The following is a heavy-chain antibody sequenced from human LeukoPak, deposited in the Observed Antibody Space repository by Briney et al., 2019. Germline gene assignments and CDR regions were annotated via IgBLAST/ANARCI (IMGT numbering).Heavy chain of an antibody. V-gene: IGHV3-23*01. CDR2: IIGSGGDT. CDR1: GFTFSSYA. Sequence: PGGSLRLSCAASGFTFSSYAMSWVRQAPGKGLEWVSTIIGSGGDTYYADSVKGRFTISRDNSKNTLYLQMNSLRAEDTAVYYCASTKTKQQLVFDYWGQGTLVTVSS. J-gene: IGHJ4*02. D-gene: IGHD6-13*01. CDR3: ASTKTKQQLVFDY.